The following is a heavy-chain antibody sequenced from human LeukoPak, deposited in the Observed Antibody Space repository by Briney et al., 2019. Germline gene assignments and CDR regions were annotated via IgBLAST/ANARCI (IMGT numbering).Heavy chain of an antibody. J-gene: IGHJ4*02. CDR3: ARDSWSNYDRFDY. CDR2: INPRGGST. D-gene: IGHD1-26*01. Sequence: GASVKVSCKASGYTFTSYYMHWVRQAPGQGLEWMGIINPRGGSTSYAQKFQGRVTITRDTSTSTVYMELSSLRSEDTAVYYCARDSWSNYDRFDYWGQGTLVTVSS. CDR1: GYTFTSYY. V-gene: IGHV1-46*01.